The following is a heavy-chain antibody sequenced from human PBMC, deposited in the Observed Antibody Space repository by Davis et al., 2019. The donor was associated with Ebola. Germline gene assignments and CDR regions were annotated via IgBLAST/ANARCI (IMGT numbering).Heavy chain of an antibody. CDR3: ARAYGSSGWYEDWFDP. D-gene: IGHD6-19*01. J-gene: IGHJ5*02. CDR2: ISYDGSNK. Sequence: GESLKISCAASGFTFSSYAMHWVRQAPGKGLEWVAVISYDGSNKYYADSVKGRFTISRDNSKNTLYLQMNSLRAEDTAVYYCARAYGSSGWYEDWFDPWGQGTLVTVSS. CDR1: GFTFSSYA. V-gene: IGHV3-30-3*01.